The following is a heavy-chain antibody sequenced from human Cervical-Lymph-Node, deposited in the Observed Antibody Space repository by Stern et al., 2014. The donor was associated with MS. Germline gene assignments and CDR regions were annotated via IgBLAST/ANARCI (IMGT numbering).Heavy chain of an antibody. CDR1: GGTFSSYA. V-gene: IGHV1-69*01. D-gene: IGHD2-21*02. Sequence: QVQLLQPGAEVKKPGSSVKVSCKASGGTFSSYAISWVRQAPGQGLEWMGGIIPIFGTANYAQKFQGRVTITADESTSTAYMERSSLRSEDTAVYYCASRYCGGDCYSYRYFQHWGQGTLVTVSS. CDR3: ASRYCGGDCYSYRYFQH. J-gene: IGHJ1*01. CDR2: IIPIFGTA.